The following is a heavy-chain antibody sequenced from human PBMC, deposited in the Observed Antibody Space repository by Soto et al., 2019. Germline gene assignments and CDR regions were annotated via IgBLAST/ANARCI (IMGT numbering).Heavy chain of an antibody. CDR2: ISYSGNT. D-gene: IGHD1-7*01. CDR1: GGSISSGHYY. CDR3: ATMGTPATGLFYFDN. V-gene: IGHV4-30-4*01. Sequence: SETLSLTCTVSGGSISSGHYYWGWIRQPPGKGLEWIGFISYSGNTYYSASLKGRVTISVDTSKNQFSLNLSFVTAADTAVYYCATMGTPATGLFYFDNWGQGTLVTVSS. J-gene: IGHJ4*02.